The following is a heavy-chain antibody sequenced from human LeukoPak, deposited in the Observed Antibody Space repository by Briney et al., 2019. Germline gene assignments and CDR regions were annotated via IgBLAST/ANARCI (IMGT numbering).Heavy chain of an antibody. Sequence: ASVKVSCKASGYTFTGYYMHWVRQAPGQGLEWMGWINPNSGGTNYAQKFQGRVTMTRDTSISTAYMELSRLRPDDTAVYYCARDLMFGELFPHDYWGQGTLVTVSS. CDR1: GYTFTGYY. CDR2: INPNSGGT. D-gene: IGHD3-10*02. CDR3: ARDLMFGELFPHDY. V-gene: IGHV1-2*02. J-gene: IGHJ4*02.